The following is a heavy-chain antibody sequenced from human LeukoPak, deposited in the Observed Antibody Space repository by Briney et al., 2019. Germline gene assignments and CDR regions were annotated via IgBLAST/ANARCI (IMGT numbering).Heavy chain of an antibody. D-gene: IGHD4/OR15-4a*01. CDR2: IFYTGRA. Sequence: SETLSLTCTVSRGSISPDHCAWIRQPPGKGLEWIGCIFYTGRARYNPSLEGRATLTVDMSKNQVSLKLRSVTAADTATYYCARLVDGANTRVDSWGQGTLVTVSS. V-gene: IGHV4-59*08. CDR3: ARLVDGANTRVDS. J-gene: IGHJ4*02. CDR1: RGSISPDH.